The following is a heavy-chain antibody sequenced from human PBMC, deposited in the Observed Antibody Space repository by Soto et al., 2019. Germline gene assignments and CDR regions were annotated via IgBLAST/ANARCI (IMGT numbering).Heavy chain of an antibody. D-gene: IGHD6-6*01. Sequence: GSLRLSCAASGFTFSSYGMHWVRQAPGKGLEWVAVISYDGSNKYYADSVKGRFTISRDNSKNTLYLQMNSLRAEDTAVYYCAKDPSIAAPPYYYYYGMDVWGQGTTVTVSS. CDR3: AKDPSIAAPPYYYYYGMDV. V-gene: IGHV3-30*18. J-gene: IGHJ6*02. CDR2: ISYDGSNK. CDR1: GFTFSSYG.